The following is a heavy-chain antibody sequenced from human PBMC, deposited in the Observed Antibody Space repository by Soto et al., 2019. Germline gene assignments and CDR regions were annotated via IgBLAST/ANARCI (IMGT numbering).Heavy chain of an antibody. CDR3: ARAGYCSGGSCYRFTVDY. D-gene: IGHD2-15*01. J-gene: IGHJ4*02. CDR2: IYYSGST. Sequence: QVQLQESGPGLVKPSQTLSLTCTVSGGSISSGGYYWSWIRQHPGKGLEWIGYIYYSGSTYYNPSLQGRLTISEDTSKNQFSLKLSSVTAADTAVYYCARAGYCSGGSCYRFTVDYWGQGTLVTVSS. V-gene: IGHV4-31*03. CDR1: GGSISSGGYY.